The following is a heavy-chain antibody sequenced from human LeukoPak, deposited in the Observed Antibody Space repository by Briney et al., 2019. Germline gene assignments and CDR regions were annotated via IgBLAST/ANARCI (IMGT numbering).Heavy chain of an antibody. D-gene: IGHD2-21*02. CDR1: GYTFTSYA. V-gene: IGHV7-4-1*02. CDR2: INTNTGNP. Sequence: ASVKVSCKASGYTFTSYAMNWVRQAPGQGLEWMGWINTNTGNPTYAQGFTGRFVFSLDTSVSTAYLQISSLKAEDTAVYYCASFVVVTAITSPHAFDIWGQGTMVTVSS. CDR3: ASFVVVTAITSPHAFDI. J-gene: IGHJ3*02.